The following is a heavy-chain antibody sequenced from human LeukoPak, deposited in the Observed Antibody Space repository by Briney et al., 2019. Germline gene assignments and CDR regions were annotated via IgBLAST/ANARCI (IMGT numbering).Heavy chain of an antibody. CDR2: IYYSGST. V-gene: IGHV4-39*07. CDR3: ARYFNSAYYYDSSGYLYFDY. Sequence: SETLSLTCTVSGGSISSSSYYWGWIRQPPGKGLEWIGSIYYSGSTYYNPSLKSRVTISVDTSKNQFSLKLSYVTAADTAVYYCARYFNSAYYYDSSGYLYFDYWGQGTLVTVSS. D-gene: IGHD3-22*01. J-gene: IGHJ4*02. CDR1: GGSISSSSYY.